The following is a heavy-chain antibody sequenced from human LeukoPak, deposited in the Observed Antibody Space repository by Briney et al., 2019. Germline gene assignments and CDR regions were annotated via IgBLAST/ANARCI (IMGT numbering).Heavy chain of an antibody. Sequence: PSETLSLTCTVSGGSVSSISSYWGWIRQPPGKGLEWIGSIRYSGRTYHNPSLQSRVTMSVDTSKNRFSLRLSSVTAASTAVYSCARHYYDSSGLAYYFDNWGQGTLVTVSS. V-gene: IGHV4-39*01. CDR1: GGSVSSISSY. D-gene: IGHD3-22*01. CDR3: ARHYYDSSGLAYYFDN. CDR2: IRYSGRT. J-gene: IGHJ4*02.